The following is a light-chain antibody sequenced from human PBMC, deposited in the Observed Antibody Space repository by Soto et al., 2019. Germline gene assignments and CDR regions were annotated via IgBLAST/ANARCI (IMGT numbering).Light chain of an antibody. CDR2: LGS. Sequence: DIVMTQFPLSLPVTPGEPASISCTSSQSLLNSNGNNYLDWYLQKPGQSPQLLIHLGSKRASGDPDRFSASRSGTSFTLKISRVEAEDVGVYYCMQALRKPWTFGQGTKVEIK. CDR1: QSLLNSNGNNY. V-gene: IGKV2-28*01. J-gene: IGKJ1*01. CDR3: MQALRKPWT.